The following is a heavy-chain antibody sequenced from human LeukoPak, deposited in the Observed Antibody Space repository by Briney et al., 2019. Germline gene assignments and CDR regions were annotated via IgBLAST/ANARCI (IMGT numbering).Heavy chain of an antibody. J-gene: IGHJ4*02. CDR1: GYTFTSYG. D-gene: IGHD3-16*02. Sequence: VASVKVSCKASGYTFTSYGISWVRQAPGQGLEWMGWISAYNGNTNYAQKLQGRVTMTTDTSTSTAYMELRSLRSDDTAVYYCARGHYDYVWGSYRLYYFDYWGQGTLVTVSS. V-gene: IGHV1-18*01. CDR3: ARGHYDYVWGSYRLYYFDY. CDR2: ISAYNGNT.